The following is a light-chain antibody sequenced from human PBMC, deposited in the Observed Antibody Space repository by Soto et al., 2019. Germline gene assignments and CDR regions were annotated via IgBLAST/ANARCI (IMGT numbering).Light chain of an antibody. CDR1: QSVLYSSNNKNY. V-gene: IGKV2-28*01. Sequence: DIVMTQSPDSLAVPLGERATINCKSSQSVLYSSNNKNYLAWYLQKPGQSPQLLIYLGSNRASGVPDRFSGSGSGTDFTLKISRVEAEDVGVYYCMQALQTLWTFGQGTKVDIK. CDR3: MQALQTLWT. CDR2: LGS. J-gene: IGKJ1*01.